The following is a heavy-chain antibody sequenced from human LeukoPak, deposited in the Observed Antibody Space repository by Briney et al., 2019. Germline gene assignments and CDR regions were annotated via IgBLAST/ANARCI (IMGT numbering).Heavy chain of an antibody. V-gene: IGHV2-5*02. CDR2: INWDDDK. Sequence: ESGPTLVNPTQTLTLACTFSGFSLSTRGVGVAWFRQPPGKALEWLALINWDDDKRHSPSLRSRLTITKDTSKNQVVLTMTNIDPVDTATYYSAQSVEWLVTPYWGQGTLVTVSS. CDR1: GFSLSTRGVG. CDR3: AQSVEWLVTPY. D-gene: IGHD6-19*01. J-gene: IGHJ4*02.